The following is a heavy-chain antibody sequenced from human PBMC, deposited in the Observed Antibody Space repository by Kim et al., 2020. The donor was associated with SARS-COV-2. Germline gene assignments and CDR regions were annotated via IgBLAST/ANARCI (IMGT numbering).Heavy chain of an antibody. CDR2: ISYDGSNK. Sequence: GGSLRLSCAASGFTFSSYAMHWVRQAPGKGLEWVAVISYDGSNKYYADSVKGRFTISRDNSKNTLYLQMNSLRAEDTAVYYCARGRGVGETPRDYEYYY. CDR3: ARGRGVGETPRDYEYYY. CDR1: GFTFSSYA. D-gene: IGHD1-26*01. V-gene: IGHV3-30*04. J-gene: IGHJ6*03.